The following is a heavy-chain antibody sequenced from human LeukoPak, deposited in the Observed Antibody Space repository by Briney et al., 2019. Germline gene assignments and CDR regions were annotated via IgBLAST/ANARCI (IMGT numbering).Heavy chain of an antibody. CDR2: ISYDGSNK. D-gene: IGHD6-6*01. CDR1: GFTFSSYA. CDR3: ARAHSSSPLDY. Sequence: PGRSLRLSCAASGFTFSSYAMHWVRQAPGKGLEWVAVISYDGSNKYYADSVKGRFTISRDNSKNTLYLQMNSLRAEDTAVYYCARAHSSSPLDYWGQGTLVTVSS. V-gene: IGHV3-30-3*01. J-gene: IGHJ4*02.